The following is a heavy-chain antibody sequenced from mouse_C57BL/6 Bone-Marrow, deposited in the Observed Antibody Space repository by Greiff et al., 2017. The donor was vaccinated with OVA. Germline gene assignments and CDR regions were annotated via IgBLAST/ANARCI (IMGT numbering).Heavy chain of an antibody. CDR1: GFTFSDYG. CDR2: ISNLAYSI. J-gene: IGHJ4*01. CDR3: ARHSNLYYYAMDY. D-gene: IGHD2-5*01. V-gene: IGHV5-15*01. Sequence: EVHLVESGGGLVQPGGSLKLSCAASGFTFSDYGMAWVRQAPRKGPEWVAFISNLAYSIYYADTVTGRFTISRENAKNTLYLEMSSLRSEDTAMYYGARHSNLYYYAMDYWGQGTSVTVSS.